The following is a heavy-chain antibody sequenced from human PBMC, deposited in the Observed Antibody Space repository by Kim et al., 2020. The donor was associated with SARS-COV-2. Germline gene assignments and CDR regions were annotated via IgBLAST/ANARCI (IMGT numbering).Heavy chain of an antibody. J-gene: IGHJ3*01. V-gene: IGHV3-48*03. D-gene: IGHD2-21*01. CDR3: AREVIANSDGLDV. Sequence: GGSLRLSCVASGFTFSRFDFNWVRQAPGKGLDWLSSVNRGGTRINYYADYVKGRFTMSKDNDKKSLYLHMSHRRVDDTAFYYCAREVIANSDGLDVWGQGTMVTVSS. CDR2: VNRGGTRI. CDR1: GFTFSRFD.